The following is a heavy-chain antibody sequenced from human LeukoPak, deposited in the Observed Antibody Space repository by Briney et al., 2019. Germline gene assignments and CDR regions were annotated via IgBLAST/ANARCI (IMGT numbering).Heavy chain of an antibody. J-gene: IGHJ4*02. CDR3: ARGGSTYYYGSGSYALPFDY. V-gene: IGHV1-69*04. CDR2: IIPILGIA. Sequence: GASVKVSCKASGYTFTSYGISWVRQAPGQGLEWMGRIIPILGIANYAQKFQGRVTITADKSTSTAYMELSSLRSEDTAVYYCARGGSTYYYGSGSYALPFDYWGQGTLVTVSS. D-gene: IGHD3-10*01. CDR1: GYTFTSYG.